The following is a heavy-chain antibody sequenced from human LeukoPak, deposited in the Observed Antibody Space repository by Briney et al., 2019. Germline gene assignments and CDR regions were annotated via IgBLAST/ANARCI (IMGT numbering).Heavy chain of an antibody. J-gene: IGHJ3*02. Sequence: GGSLRLSCAISGFTFDDYAMHWVRQAPGKGLEWVSGISWNSGSIGYADSVKGRFTISRDNAKNSLYLQMNSLRAEDTALYYCAKAHYYGSGPDAFDIWGQGTMVTVSS. V-gene: IGHV3-9*01. CDR3: AKAHYYGSGPDAFDI. D-gene: IGHD3-10*01. CDR1: GFTFDDYA. CDR2: ISWNSGSI.